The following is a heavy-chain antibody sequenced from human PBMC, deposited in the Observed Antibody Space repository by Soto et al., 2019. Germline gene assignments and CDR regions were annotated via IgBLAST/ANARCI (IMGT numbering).Heavy chain of an antibody. J-gene: IGHJ6*02. Sequence: PGGSLRLSCAASGLTYSSYAISWGRQAPGKGLEWVSAISVSGGSTYYADSVKGRFTISRDNSKNTLYLQMNCLRAEDTAVYYCAKDIGYEYYYYGMDVWGQGTTVTVSS. V-gene: IGHV3-23*01. D-gene: IGHD5-12*01. CDR1: GLTYSSYA. CDR3: AKDIGYEYYYYGMDV. CDR2: ISVSGGST.